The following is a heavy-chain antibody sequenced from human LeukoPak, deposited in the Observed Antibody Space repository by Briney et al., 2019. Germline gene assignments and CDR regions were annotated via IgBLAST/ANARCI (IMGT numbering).Heavy chain of an antibody. CDR3: VRGGYYDSRDAFHI. D-gene: IGHD3-22*01. J-gene: IGHJ3*02. CDR1: GFTVSSNY. V-gene: IGHV3-21*01. Sequence: GGSLRLSCAASGFTVSSNYMSWVRQAPGKGLEWVSSISSSSSYIYYADSVKGRFTISRDNAKNSLYLQMNSLRAEDTAVYYCVRGGYYDSRDAFHIWGQGTVVTVSS. CDR2: ISSSSSYI.